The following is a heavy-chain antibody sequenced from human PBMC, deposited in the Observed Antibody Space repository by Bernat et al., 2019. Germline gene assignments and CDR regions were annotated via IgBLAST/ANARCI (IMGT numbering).Heavy chain of an antibody. CDR3: ATYSGSSHQWYFDY. CDR2: IYHSGST. Sequence: QVQLQESGPGLVKPSGTLSLTCAVSGVYISSGHWWSWVRQPPGKGLEWIGEIYHSGSTNYNPSLKSRVTISVDQSENQFSLKLNSVTAADTAVYYCATYSGSSHQWYFDYWGQGTLVTVSS. J-gene: IGHJ4*02. D-gene: IGHD1-26*01. CDR1: GVYISSGHW. V-gene: IGHV4-4*02.